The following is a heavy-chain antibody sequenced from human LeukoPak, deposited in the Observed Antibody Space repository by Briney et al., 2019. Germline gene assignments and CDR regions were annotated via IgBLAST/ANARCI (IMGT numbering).Heavy chain of an antibody. CDR2: ISYDGSNK. CDR1: GFTFSSYW. J-gene: IGHJ4*02. V-gene: IGHV3-30*18. D-gene: IGHD6-13*01. CDR3: AKLGGSSPGPAVDY. Sequence: GGSLRLSCAASGFTFSSYWMGWVRQAPGKGLEWVAVISYDGSNKYYADSVKGRFTISRDNSKNTLYLQMNSLRAEDTAVYYCAKLGGSSPGPAVDYWGQGTLATVSS.